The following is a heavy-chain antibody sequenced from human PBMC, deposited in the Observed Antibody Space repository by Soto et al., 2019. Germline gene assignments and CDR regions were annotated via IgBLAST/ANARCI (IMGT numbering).Heavy chain of an antibody. J-gene: IGHJ6*02. V-gene: IGHV3-7*01. D-gene: IGHD4-4*01. CDR1: GFIFTSYS. CDR3: ARAGTVTRGYYYYGMDV. Sequence: GGSLRLSCAASGFIFTSYSMSWVRQAPGKGLEWVANINKNGGEKYYVDSVKGRFTISRDNAKNSLYLQMNSLRAEDTAVYYCARAGTVTRGYYYYGMDVWGQGTTVTVSS. CDR2: INKNGGEK.